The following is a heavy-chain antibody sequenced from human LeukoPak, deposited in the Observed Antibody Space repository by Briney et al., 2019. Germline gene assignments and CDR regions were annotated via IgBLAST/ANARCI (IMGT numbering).Heavy chain of an antibody. D-gene: IGHD1-26*01. CDR2: ISSSSSTI. Sequence: GGSLRLSCVASGFTFSSYSMNWVRQAPGKGREWVSFISSSSSTIYYADSVKGRFTISRDNAKNSLYLQMNSLRAEDTAVYYCARDRGGSYSAIDYWGQGTLVTVSS. J-gene: IGHJ4*02. V-gene: IGHV3-48*04. CDR3: ARDRGGSYSAIDY. CDR1: GFTFSSYS.